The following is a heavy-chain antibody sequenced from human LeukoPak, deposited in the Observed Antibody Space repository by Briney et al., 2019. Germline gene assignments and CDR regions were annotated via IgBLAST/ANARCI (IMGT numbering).Heavy chain of an antibody. CDR2: INPNGGST. CDR3: VRGTGTSFGYFDY. Sequence: ASVKVSCKASGYTFTSHYIHWVRQAPGQGLEWMEIINPNGGSTGYAQKFQGRVTLTRDTSTSTVHMELSSLRSEDTAVYYCVRGTGTSFGYFDYWGQGTLVTVSS. J-gene: IGHJ4*02. D-gene: IGHD1-14*01. CDR1: GYTFTSHY. V-gene: IGHV1-46*01.